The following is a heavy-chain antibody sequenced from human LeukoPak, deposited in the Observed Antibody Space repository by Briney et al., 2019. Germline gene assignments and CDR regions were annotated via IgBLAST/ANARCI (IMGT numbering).Heavy chain of an antibody. V-gene: IGHV1-24*01. CDR3: ATAGDDYGSGSYRDY. CDR2: FDPEDGET. D-gene: IGHD3-10*01. Sequence: ASVKVSCKVSGYTLTELSMHWVRQAPGKGLEWMGGFDPEDGETIYAQKFQGRVTMTEDTSTDTAYMELSSLRSEDTAVYYCATAGDDYGSGSYRDYWGQGTLVTVSS. CDR1: GYTLTELS. J-gene: IGHJ4*01.